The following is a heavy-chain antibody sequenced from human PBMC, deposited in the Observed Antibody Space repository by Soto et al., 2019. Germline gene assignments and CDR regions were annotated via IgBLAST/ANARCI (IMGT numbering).Heavy chain of an antibody. CDR1: GFTFINYA. D-gene: IGHD4-4*01. Sequence: EVQLLESGGGLVQPGGSLRLSCAASGFTFINYAMSWVRQAPGKGLEWVSTISGGGGSTWDADSVKGRFTISRDNSNNTLYLQRNSLRAEDTAIYYCAKRATVTSSTIDYWGQGTLVTVSS. J-gene: IGHJ4*02. CDR3: AKRATVTSSTIDY. CDR2: ISGGGGST. V-gene: IGHV3-23*01.